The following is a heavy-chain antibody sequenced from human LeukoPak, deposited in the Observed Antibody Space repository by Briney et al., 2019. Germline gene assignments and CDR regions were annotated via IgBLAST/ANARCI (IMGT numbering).Heavy chain of an antibody. V-gene: IGHV3-21*01. CDR2: ISSSGSYI. CDR3: ARPPQGKWYFDL. J-gene: IGHJ2*01. D-gene: IGHD1-14*01. Sequence: GGSLRLSCAASGFTFSTYIMNWVRLAPGKGLEWVSSISSSGSYIYYADSVKGRFTISRDNAKNSLFLQVNSLRAEDTAVYYCARPPQGKWYFDLWGRGTLVTVSS. CDR1: GFTFSTYI.